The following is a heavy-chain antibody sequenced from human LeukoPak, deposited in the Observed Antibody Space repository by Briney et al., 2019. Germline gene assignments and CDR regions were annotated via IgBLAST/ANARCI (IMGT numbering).Heavy chain of an antibody. CDR2: INHSGST. CDR3: ARGTVYYDSSGYFDY. Sequence: KASETLSLTCAVYGGSFSVYYCSWIRQPPGKGLEWIGEINHSGSTNYNPSLKSRVTISVDTSKNQFSLKLSSVTAADAAVYYCARGTVYYDSSGYFDYWGQGTLVTVSS. V-gene: IGHV4-34*01. CDR1: GGSFSVYY. J-gene: IGHJ4*02. D-gene: IGHD3-22*01.